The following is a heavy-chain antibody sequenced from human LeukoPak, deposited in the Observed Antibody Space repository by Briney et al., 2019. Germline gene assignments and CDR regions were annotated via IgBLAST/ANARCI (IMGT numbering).Heavy chain of an antibody. CDR2: IYYSGST. D-gene: IGHD5-24*01. J-gene: IGHJ4*02. CDR3: ARRRVDGYNYAFDY. CDR1: GGSISSGVYY. Sequence: SETLSLTCTVSGGSISSGVYYWSWIRQHPGKGLEWIGYIYYSGSTYYNPSLKSRVTISVDTSKSQFSLKLSSVTAADTAVYYCARRRVDGYNYAFDYWGQGTLVTVSS. V-gene: IGHV4-31*03.